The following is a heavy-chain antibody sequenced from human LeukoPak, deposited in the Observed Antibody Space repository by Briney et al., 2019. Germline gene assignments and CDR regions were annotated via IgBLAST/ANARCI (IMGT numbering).Heavy chain of an antibody. V-gene: IGHV3-30*02. J-gene: IGHJ4*02. D-gene: IGHD3-3*01. Sequence: GGSLRLSCAASGFTFNNFGMHWVRQAPGKGLEWVTFIQYNGNNKYYADSVKGRFTISRDNSKNTLYLQMNSLRAEDTAVYYCAKDCRASGYYMRIDYWGQGTLVTVSS. CDR1: GFTFNNFG. CDR3: AKDCRASGYYMRIDY. CDR2: IQYNGNNK.